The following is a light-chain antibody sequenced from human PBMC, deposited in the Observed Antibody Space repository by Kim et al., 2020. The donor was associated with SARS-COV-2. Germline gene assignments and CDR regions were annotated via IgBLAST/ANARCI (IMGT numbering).Light chain of an antibody. CDR1: QSVRSNY. CDR2: GAS. J-gene: IGKJ4*01. Sequence: EIVLTQSPGTLSLSPGERATLSCRASQSVRSNYLTWYQQKPGQAPRLLIYGASSRATGIPDRFSGTGSGTDFTLIISRLEPEDFAVYYCQQYGSSPLTGGGGTKVDIK. V-gene: IGKV3-20*01. CDR3: QQYGSSPLT.